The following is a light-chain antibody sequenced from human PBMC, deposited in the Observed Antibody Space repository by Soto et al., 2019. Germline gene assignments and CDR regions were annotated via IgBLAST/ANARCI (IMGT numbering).Light chain of an antibody. CDR3: QQYGSSPPT. J-gene: IGKJ1*01. V-gene: IGKV3-20*01. CDR1: QSISRY. Sequence: LALTPSPGPPSLSSGERTTLYCTAGQSISRYLAWYQQKPGQGPSLLIYGASSRATGTPDRFSGSGSGTDFTLTINRLEPEDFALYYCQQYGSSPPTFGQGTKVDIK. CDR2: GAS.